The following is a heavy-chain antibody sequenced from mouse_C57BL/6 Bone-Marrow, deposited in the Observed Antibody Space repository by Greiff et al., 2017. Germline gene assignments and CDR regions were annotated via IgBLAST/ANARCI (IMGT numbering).Heavy chain of an antibody. CDR3: ARHEDSYYCGSNARWYVDV. CDR1: GYTFTEYT. CDR2: FYPGSGSI. V-gene: IGHV1-62-2*01. D-gene: IGHD1-1*01. J-gene: IGHJ1*03. Sequence: QVQLQQSGAELVKPGASVKLSCKASGYTFTEYTIHWVKQRSGQGLEWIGWFYPGSGSIKYNEKFKDKATLTADKSSITVDMELSRLTSEDSAVYFCARHEDSYYCGSNARWYVDVWGTGTAVTVSS.